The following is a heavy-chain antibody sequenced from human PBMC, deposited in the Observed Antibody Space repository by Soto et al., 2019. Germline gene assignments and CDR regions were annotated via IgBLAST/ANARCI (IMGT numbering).Heavy chain of an antibody. V-gene: IGHV4-39*01. J-gene: IGHJ5*02. D-gene: IGHD3-10*01. CDR3: ARLGGSWFDP. CDR2: IYYSGST. Sequence: SGTLSLTCTVSGGSISSSIYYWGWIRQPPGKGLEWIGSIYYSGSTYYNPSLKSRVTISVDTSKNQFSLKLSSVTAADTAVYYCARLGGSWFDPWGQGTLVTRLL. CDR1: GGSISSSIYY.